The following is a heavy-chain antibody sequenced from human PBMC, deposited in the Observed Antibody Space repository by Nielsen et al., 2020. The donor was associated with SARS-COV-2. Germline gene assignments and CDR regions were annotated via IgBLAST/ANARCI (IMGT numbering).Heavy chain of an antibody. CDR1: GGSLSTHY. V-gene: IGHV4-59*08. Sequence: SETLSLTCNVSGGSLSTHYWNWIRQPPGKGLEWIGYVYHSGSTNYNPSLKSRVTISVDTSKNQFSLKLTSVTAADTAVYYCARMDVGPTFEKWFDPWGRGTLVTVSS. CDR2: VYHSGST. J-gene: IGHJ5*02. D-gene: IGHD1-26*01. CDR3: ARMDVGPTFEKWFDP.